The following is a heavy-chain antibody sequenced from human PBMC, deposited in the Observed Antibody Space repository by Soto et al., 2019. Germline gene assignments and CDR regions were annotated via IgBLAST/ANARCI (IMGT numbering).Heavy chain of an antibody. CDR1: GFTFSTYA. J-gene: IGHJ4*02. CDR2: ITGGGGGT. Sequence: EVQLLESGGGLIEPGGSLRLSCVASGFTFSTYATSWVRQAPGKGLEWVSMITGGGGGTYYADSVKGRFTISRDNSRNTLYLQMNSLRVEDTAVYYCAKFRGAGSHYLYHFARWGQGTLVTVSS. V-gene: IGHV3-23*01. D-gene: IGHD3-10*01. CDR3: AKFRGAGSHYLYHFAR.